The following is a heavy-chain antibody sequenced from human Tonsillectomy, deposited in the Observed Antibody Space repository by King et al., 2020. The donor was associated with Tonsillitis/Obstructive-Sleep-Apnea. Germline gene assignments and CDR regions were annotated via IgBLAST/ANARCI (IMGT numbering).Heavy chain of an antibody. CDR1: GFSFSTYN. CDR2: ISSSSFYI. CDR3: ARDGTSSGYWFDP. Sequence: VQLVESGGGLVKPGGSLRLSCAASGFSFSTYNMNWVRQAPGKGLEWVSSISSSSFYIYYADSVKGRFTISRDKAKNSLYLQMNSLRAEDTAVYYCARDGTSSGYWFDPWGQGTLVTVSS. J-gene: IGHJ5*02. V-gene: IGHV3-21*01. D-gene: IGHD3-10*01.